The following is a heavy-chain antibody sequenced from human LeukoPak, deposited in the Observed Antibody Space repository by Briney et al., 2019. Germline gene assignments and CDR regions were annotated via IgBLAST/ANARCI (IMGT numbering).Heavy chain of an antibody. CDR2: IREDGNEE. J-gene: IGHJ4*02. CDR1: GFTLSSYW. D-gene: IGHD7-27*01. CDR3: ATSTGWRFDY. Sequence: GGSLRLSCVASGFTLSSYWMSWVRQAPGKGLEWVANIREDGNEEYYVDSVKGRFTISRDNAKNSLWLQMNSLRAEDTAVYYCATSTGWRFDYWGQGALVTVSS. V-gene: IGHV3-7*01.